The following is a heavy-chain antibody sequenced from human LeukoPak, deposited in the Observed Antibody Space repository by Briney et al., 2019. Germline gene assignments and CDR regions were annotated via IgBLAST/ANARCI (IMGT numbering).Heavy chain of an antibody. Sequence: GGPLTLSCAASGFTHSSYWMRWVRPAPGKGGEGVANIKQEESEQYYVDPVKGRFTISRDNAKNSLYLQMNRLRAEDTAVYYCARDRLGDSVVPAAMPWYYYGMDVWGKGTTVTVSS. V-gene: IGHV3-7*03. CDR1: GFTHSSYW. D-gene: IGHD2-2*01. J-gene: IGHJ6*04. CDR3: ARDRLGDSVVPAAMPWYYYGMDV. CDR2: IKQEESEQ.